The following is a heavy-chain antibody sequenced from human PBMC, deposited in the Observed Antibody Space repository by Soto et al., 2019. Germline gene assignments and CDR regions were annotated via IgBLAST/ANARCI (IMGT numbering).Heavy chain of an antibody. D-gene: IGHD1-1*01. CDR1: GGSISGHY. CDR2: ISYTGST. CDR3: ARDPDWKNKYYMDV. V-gene: IGHV4-59*11. J-gene: IGHJ6*03. Sequence: QVLLQESGPGLVKPSETLSLTCTVSGGSISGHYWSWIRQPPGKGLEWVGYISYTGSTNYNPSLKSRATISPDTSKNLFSLCLSSVTAADTAIYYCARDPDWKNKYYMDVWGKGTTVTFSS.